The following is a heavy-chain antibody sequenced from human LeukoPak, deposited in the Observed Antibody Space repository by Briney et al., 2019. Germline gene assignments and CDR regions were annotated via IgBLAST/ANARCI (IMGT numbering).Heavy chain of an antibody. CDR3: TRGLIAVAEVY. CDR1: GFTFSSHS. D-gene: IGHD6-19*01. CDR2: ISRGSDII. J-gene: IGHJ4*02. Sequence: GGSLRLSCVASGFTFSSHSLNWVRQAPGKGLEWVSYISRGSDIILYADSVKGRFTISRDNAKNSLYLHMSSLRDEDTAVYYCTRGLIAVAEVYWGQGTLVTVSS. V-gene: IGHV3-48*02.